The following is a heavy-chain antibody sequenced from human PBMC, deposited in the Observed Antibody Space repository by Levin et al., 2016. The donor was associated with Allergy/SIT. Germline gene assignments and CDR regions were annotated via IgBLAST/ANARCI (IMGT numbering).Heavy chain of an antibody. Sequence: SETLSLTCTVSGGSISSSSYYWGWIRQPPGKGLEWIGSIYYSGSTYYNPSLKSRVTISVDTSKNQFSLKLSSVTAADTAVYYCARPGGATKKGNNWFDPWGQGTLVTVSS. V-gene: IGHV4-39*01. CDR3: ARPGGATKKGNNWFDP. J-gene: IGHJ5*02. D-gene: IGHD1-26*01. CDR1: GGSISSSSYY. CDR2: IYYSGST.